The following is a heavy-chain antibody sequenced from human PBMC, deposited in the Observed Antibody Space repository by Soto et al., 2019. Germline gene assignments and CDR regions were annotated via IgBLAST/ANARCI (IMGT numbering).Heavy chain of an antibody. Sequence: ASVKVSCKASGYTFTGYYMHWVLQAPGQGLEWMGWINPNSGGTNYAQKFQGRVTMTRDTSISTAYMELSRLRSDDTAVYYCARHMMMTTVTLQYYYGMEVWGQGTPVTVSS. CDR2: INPNSGGT. J-gene: IGHJ6*02. D-gene: IGHD4-17*01. V-gene: IGHV1-2*02. CDR1: GYTFTGYY. CDR3: ARHMMMTTVTLQYYYGMEV.